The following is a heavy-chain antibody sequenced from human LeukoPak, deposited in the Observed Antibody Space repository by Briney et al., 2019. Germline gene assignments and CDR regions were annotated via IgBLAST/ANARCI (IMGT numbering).Heavy chain of an antibody. Sequence: GGSLRLSCAASGFTVSSNFMSWVRQAPGKGLEWVSVIYAAGDTYYADSVKGRFTISRDNSKNTLYLQMNSLRAEDTALYYCAKLGCTGTICYANYWGQGTLVTVSS. D-gene: IGHD2-2*01. CDR3: AKLGCTGTICYANY. J-gene: IGHJ4*02. V-gene: IGHV3-53*01. CDR2: IYAAGDT. CDR1: GFTVSSNF.